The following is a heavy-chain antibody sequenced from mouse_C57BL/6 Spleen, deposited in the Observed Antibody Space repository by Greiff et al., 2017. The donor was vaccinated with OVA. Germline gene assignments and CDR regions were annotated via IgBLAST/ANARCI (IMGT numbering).Heavy chain of an antibody. CDR3: ASYDGYLADYAMDY. J-gene: IGHJ4*01. CDR1: GYTFTDYY. D-gene: IGHD2-3*01. V-gene: IGHV1-26*01. Sequence: EVQLQQSGPELVKPGASVKISCKASGYTFTDYYMNWVKQSHGKSLEWIGDINPNNGGTSYNQKFKGKATLTVDKSSSTAYMELRSLTSEDSAVYDCASYDGYLADYAMDYWGQGTSVTVSS. CDR2: INPNNGGT.